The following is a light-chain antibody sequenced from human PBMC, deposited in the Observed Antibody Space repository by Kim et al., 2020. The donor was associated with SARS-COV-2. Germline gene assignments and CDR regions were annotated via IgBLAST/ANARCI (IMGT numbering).Light chain of an antibody. CDR2: GAS. Sequence: EIVLTQSPGTLSSSPGERATLSCWASQSVSNNYLAWYQQKPAQPPRLLIYGASSRATGIPDRFSRSGSGTDFTLTISRLEPEDFAVYYCQQYGSSPTFGQGTKVDIK. J-gene: IGKJ1*01. V-gene: IGKV3-20*01. CDR3: QQYGSSPT. CDR1: QSVSNNY.